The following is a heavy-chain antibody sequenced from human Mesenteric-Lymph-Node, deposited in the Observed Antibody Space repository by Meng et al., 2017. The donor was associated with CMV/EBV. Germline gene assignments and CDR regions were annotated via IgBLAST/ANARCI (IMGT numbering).Heavy chain of an antibody. Sequence: GESLKISCTASGFTFSTYVMHWVRQAPGKGLEWVAAISDDGTNKYYPDSVKGRFSVSRDNSENTLYLQMNSLRADDTAVYYCARPMYFDSSGYVGAWDYWGQGTLVTVSS. V-gene: IGHV3-30*04. CDR3: ARPMYFDSSGYVGAWDY. CDR1: GFTFSTYV. J-gene: IGHJ4*02. D-gene: IGHD3-22*01. CDR2: ISDDGTNK.